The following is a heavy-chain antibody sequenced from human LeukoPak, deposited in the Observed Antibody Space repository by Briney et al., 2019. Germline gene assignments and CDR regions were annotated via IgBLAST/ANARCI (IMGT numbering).Heavy chain of an antibody. J-gene: IGHJ5*02. D-gene: IGHD2-2*01. CDR1: GGSFSGYY. V-gene: IGHV4-30-4*08. Sequence: SETLSLTCAVYGGSFSGYYWSWIRQPPGKGLEWIGYIYYSGSTYYNPSLKSRVTISVDTSKNQFSLKLSSVTAADTAVYYCARGFSTDIVVVPAAMDWFDPWGQGTLVTVSS. CDR2: IYYSGST. CDR3: ARGFSTDIVVVPAAMDWFDP.